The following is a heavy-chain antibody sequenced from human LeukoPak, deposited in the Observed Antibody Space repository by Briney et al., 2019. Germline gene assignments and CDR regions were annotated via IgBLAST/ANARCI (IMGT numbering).Heavy chain of an antibody. V-gene: IGHV3-21*01. CDR3: ASIGYCSSTSCYV. D-gene: IGHD2-2*01. CDR2: IGSSENSI. CDR1: GFTFSSYD. J-gene: IGHJ4*02. Sequence: GGSLRLSCAASGFTFSSYDMNWVRQAPGKGLEWVSSIGSSENSIYYADSVKGRFTISRDNAKSSLYLQMNSLGAEDTAVYYCASIGYCSSTSCYVWGQGTLVTVSS.